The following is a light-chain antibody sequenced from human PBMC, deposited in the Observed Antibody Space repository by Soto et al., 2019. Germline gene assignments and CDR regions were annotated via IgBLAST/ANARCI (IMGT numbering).Light chain of an antibody. J-gene: IGKJ2*01. CDR1: QTVTGA. CDR3: EQYNDWPPYT. CDR2: GAS. V-gene: IGKV3-15*01. Sequence: EILMTQSQTTLSVSPGERATLSCRASQTVTGALAWYQQKPGQAPRLLIYGASTRASGIPDRFSGSGSGTEFTLTISSLQSEDFAVYYCEQYNDWPPYTFGQGTNVEIK.